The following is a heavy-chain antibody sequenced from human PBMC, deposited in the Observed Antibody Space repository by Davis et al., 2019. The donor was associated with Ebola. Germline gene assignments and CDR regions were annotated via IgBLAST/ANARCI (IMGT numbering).Heavy chain of an antibody. Sequence: PGGSLRLSCAASGFTFSSYSMNWVRQAPGKGLEWVSSISSSSSYIYYADSVKGRFTISRDNAKNSLYLQMNSLRAEDTAVYYCARDNGAKEQLVRRLNWYFDLWGRGTLVTVSS. V-gene: IGHV3-21*01. CDR3: ARDNGAKEQLVRRLNWYFDL. D-gene: IGHD6-6*01. CDR1: GFTFSSYS. CDR2: ISSSSSYI. J-gene: IGHJ2*01.